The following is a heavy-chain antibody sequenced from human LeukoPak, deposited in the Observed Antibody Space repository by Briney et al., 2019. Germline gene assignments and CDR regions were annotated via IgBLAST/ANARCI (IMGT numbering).Heavy chain of an antibody. CDR2: ISYDGSNK. V-gene: IGHV3-30*04. CDR3: AREQGPAGYHGVTTGAFDI. J-gene: IGHJ3*02. Sequence: GGSLRLSCAASGFTFSSYAMHWVRQAPGKGLEWVAVISYDGSNKYYADSVKGRFTISRDNSKNTLYLQMNSLRAEDTAVYYCAREQGPAGYHGVTTGAFDIWGQGTMVTVSS. D-gene: IGHD2-2*01. CDR1: GFTFSSYA.